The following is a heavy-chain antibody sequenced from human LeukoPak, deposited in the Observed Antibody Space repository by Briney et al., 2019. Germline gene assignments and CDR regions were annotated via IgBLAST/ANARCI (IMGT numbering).Heavy chain of an antibody. CDR1: GYTFTGYY. CDR3: ARGEAGHSGLLGGIFGR. CDR2: INPNSGGT. V-gene: IGHV1-2*02. J-gene: IGHJ4*02. D-gene: IGHD3-9*01. Sequence: ASVKVSCKASGYTFTGYYMHWVRQAPGQGLEWMGWINPNSGGTNYAQKFQGRVTMTRDTSISTAYMELSRLRSDDTAVYYCARGEAGHSGLLGGIFGRWGQGTLVTVSS.